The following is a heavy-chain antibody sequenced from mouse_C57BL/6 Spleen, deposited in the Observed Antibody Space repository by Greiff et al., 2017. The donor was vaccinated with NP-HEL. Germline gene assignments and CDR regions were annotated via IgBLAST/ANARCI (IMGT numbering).Heavy chain of an antibody. CDR3: ARFIYYYGSGYFDV. Sequence: EVQRVESGGGLVQPGGSLKLSCAASGFTFSDYYMYWVRQTPEKRLEWVAYISNGGGSTYYPGTVKGRFTIFRDNAKNTLYLQMSRLKSEDTAMYYCARFIYYYGSGYFDVWGTGTTVTVSS. CDR2: ISNGGGST. V-gene: IGHV5-12*01. J-gene: IGHJ1*03. D-gene: IGHD1-1*01. CDR1: GFTFSDYY.